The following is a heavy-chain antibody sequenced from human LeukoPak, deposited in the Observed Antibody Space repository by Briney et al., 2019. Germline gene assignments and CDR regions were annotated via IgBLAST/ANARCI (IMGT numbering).Heavy chain of an antibody. CDR2: ISAYNGNT. D-gene: IGHD3-10*01. V-gene: IGHV1-18*01. J-gene: IGHJ6*03. Sequence: GASVKVSCKASGYTFTSYGISWVRQAPGQGLEWMGWISAYNGNTNYAQKLQGRVTMTTDTSTSTAYMELRSLRSDDTAVYYCARSIKVRGVIDYYYMDVWGKGTTVTVSS. CDR1: GYTFTSYG. CDR3: ARSIKVRGVIDYYYMDV.